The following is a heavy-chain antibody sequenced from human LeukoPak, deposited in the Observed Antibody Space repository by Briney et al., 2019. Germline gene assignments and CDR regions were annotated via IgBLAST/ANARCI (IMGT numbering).Heavy chain of an antibody. Sequence: GGSLRLSCAASGFTFSSYGMHWVRQAPGKGLEWVAFIRYDGSNKYYADFVKGRFTISRDNSKNTLYLQMNSLRAEDTAVYYCAKGRDIVVVPAASFDYWGQGTLVTVSS. CDR1: GFTFSSYG. D-gene: IGHD2-2*01. J-gene: IGHJ4*02. V-gene: IGHV3-30*02. CDR3: AKGRDIVVVPAASFDY. CDR2: IRYDGSNK.